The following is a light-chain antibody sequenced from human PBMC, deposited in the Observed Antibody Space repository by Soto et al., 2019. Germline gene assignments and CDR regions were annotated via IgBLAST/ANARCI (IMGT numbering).Light chain of an antibody. V-gene: IGLV1-47*01. CDR2: RNN. J-gene: IGLJ1*01. CDR1: SSNIGSNY. CDR3: AAWDDSLSACYV. Sequence: QSVLTQPPSASGTPGQRVTISCSGSSSNIGSNYVYWYQQLPGTAPKLLIYRNNQRPSGGPDRFSGSKSGTSASLVISGLRSEDDADYYCAAWDDSLSACYVFGTGTKLTVL.